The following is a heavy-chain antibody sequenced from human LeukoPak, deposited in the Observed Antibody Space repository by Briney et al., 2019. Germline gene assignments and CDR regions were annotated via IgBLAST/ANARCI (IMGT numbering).Heavy chain of an antibody. J-gene: IGHJ6*02. CDR1: GFTFDDYA. CDR2: ISWNSGSI. CDR3: AKAPYRSYRSYMDV. D-gene: IGHD3-16*02. V-gene: IGHV3-9*01. Sequence: PGRSLRLSCTASGFTFDDYAMHWVRQAPGKGLEWVSGISWNSGSIGYADSVKGRFTISRDNAKNSLYLQMNSLRAEDTTLYYCAKAPYRSYRSYMDVWGQGTTVTVSS.